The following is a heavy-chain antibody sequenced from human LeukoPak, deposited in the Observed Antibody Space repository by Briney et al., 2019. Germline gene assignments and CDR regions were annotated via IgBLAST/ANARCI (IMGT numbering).Heavy chain of an antibody. J-gene: IGHJ4*02. CDR1: GGSFSGYY. CDR3: ARGVFSWGLLRTHHFDY. D-gene: IGHD1-26*01. CDR2: INHSGST. Sequence: SETLSLTCAVYGGSFSGYYWSWIRQPPGKGLEWIGEINHSGSTNYNPSLKSRVTISVDTSKNQFSLKLSSVTAADTAVYYCARGVFSWGLLRTHHFDYWGQGTLVTVSS. V-gene: IGHV4-34*01.